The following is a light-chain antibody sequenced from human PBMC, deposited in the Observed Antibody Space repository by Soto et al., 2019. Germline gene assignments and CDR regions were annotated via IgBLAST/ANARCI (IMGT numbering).Light chain of an antibody. CDR1: SSDIGGYNL. V-gene: IGLV2-23*01. CDR2: EGS. Sequence: QSALTQPASVSGSPGQSITISCTGTSSDIGGYNLVSWYQQHPGKAPKLIIYEGSERPSGVSDRFSGSKSGNTASLTIFGLQTEDETEYYCCSYAGSRGVVFGGGTKLTVL. J-gene: IGLJ2*01. CDR3: CSYAGSRGVV.